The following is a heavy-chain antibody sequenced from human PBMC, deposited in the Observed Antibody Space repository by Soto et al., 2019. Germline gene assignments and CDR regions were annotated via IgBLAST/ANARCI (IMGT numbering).Heavy chain of an antibody. CDR1: GGSISSGDYY. D-gene: IGHD3-3*01. Sequence: QVQLQESGPGLVKPSQTLSLTSTVSGGSISSGDYYWSWIRQHPGKGLEWIGYIYYSGSTYYNPSLKSRVTISVDTSKNQFSLKLISVTAADTAVYYCARWWSGSRQGFDPWGQGTLVTVSS. J-gene: IGHJ5*02. V-gene: IGHV4-31*03. CDR3: ARWWSGSRQGFDP. CDR2: IYYSGST.